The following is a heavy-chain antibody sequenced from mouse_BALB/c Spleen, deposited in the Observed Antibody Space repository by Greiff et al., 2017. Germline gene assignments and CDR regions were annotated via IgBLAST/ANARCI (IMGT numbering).Heavy chain of an antibody. CDR2: ISSGGSYT. Sequence: EVQLQESGGGLVKPGGSLKLSCAASGFTFSSYAMSWVRQSPEKRLEWVAEISSGGSYTYYPDTVTGRFTISRDNAKNTLYLEMSSLRSEDTAMYYCARHYDDAMDYWGQGTSVTVSS. V-gene: IGHV5-9-4*01. CDR3: ARHYDDAMDY. CDR1: GFTFSSYA. J-gene: IGHJ4*01. D-gene: IGHD2-4*01.